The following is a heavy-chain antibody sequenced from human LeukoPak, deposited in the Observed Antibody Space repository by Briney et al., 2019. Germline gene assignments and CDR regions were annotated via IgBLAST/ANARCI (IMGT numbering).Heavy chain of an antibody. D-gene: IGHD3-22*01. CDR2: IDPSDSYT. Sequence: GESLKTSCKGSGYSFTSYWITWVRQMPGKGLEWMGKIDPSDSYTNYSPSLQGHVTISADKSISTAYLQWSSLKASDTAMYYCARIPLDSSGYYYAGDGFDIWGQGTMVTVSS. CDR1: GYSFTSYW. J-gene: IGHJ3*02. V-gene: IGHV5-10-1*01. CDR3: ARIPLDSSGYYYAGDGFDI.